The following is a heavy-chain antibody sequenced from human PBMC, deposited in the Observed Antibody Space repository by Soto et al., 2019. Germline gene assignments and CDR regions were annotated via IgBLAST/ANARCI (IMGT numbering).Heavy chain of an antibody. V-gene: IGHV1-69*02. CDR1: GDTFSSYT. CDR3: EISPCVGTSCRGYYYYCMDV. Sequence: SVKVSCKASGDTFSSYTMNWVRQAPGQGLERMGRINPNLGIANYAQKLQGRVTITADTSTSTANMELSSMRPEDTAVYYYEISPCVGTSCRGYYYYCMDVWGQGTTVTVSS. J-gene: IGHJ6*02. CDR2: INPNLGIA. D-gene: IGHD2-2*01.